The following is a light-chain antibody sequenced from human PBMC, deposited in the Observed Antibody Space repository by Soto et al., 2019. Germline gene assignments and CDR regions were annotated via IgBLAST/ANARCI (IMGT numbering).Light chain of an antibody. CDR1: HSISGSY. CDR2: GVS. CDR3: QQYGGSPLYS. J-gene: IGKJ2*03. Sequence: ETILTQSPGTLSLSPGERATLFCRASHSISGSYLAWYQQKPGQAPSLLIYGVSRRATGIPDRFSGSGSGTDFTLTISRLEPEDFAVYYCQQYGGSPLYSFGQGTKVDIK. V-gene: IGKV3-20*01.